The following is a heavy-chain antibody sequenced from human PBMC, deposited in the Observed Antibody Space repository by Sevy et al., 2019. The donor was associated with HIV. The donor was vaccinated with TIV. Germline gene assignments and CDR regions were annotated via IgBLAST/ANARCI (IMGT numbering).Heavy chain of an antibody. J-gene: IGHJ3*02. CDR1: GYTFTSYA. CDR3: GRISPPCDWWGMGGGGDAFDI. Sequence: ASVKVSCKASGYTFTSYAMHWVRQAPGQRLEWMGWINAGNGNTKYSQKFQGRVTITRDTSASTAYMELSSLRSEDTAVYYCGRISPPCDWWGMGGGGDAFDIWGQGTMVTVSS. CDR2: INAGNGNT. V-gene: IGHV1-3*01. D-gene: IGHD2-8*02.